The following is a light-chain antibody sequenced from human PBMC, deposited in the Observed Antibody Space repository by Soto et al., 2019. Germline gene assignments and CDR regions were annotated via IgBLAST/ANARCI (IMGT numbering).Light chain of an antibody. V-gene: IGKV3-15*01. J-gene: IGKJ1*01. CDR1: QSVSNN. CDR3: QQYNNWWT. Sequence: EIVMTQSPATLSVSPGERATLSCRASQSVSNNLAWYQKKPGQAPRLLIYGASTRATGIPARFSGSGSGTEFTLTINSLQSDDFAFYYCQQYNNWWTFGQGTRVDIK. CDR2: GAS.